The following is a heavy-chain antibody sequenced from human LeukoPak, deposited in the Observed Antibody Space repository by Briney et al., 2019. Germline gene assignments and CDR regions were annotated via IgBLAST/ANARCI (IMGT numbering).Heavy chain of an antibody. D-gene: IGHD4-23*01. CDR2: IYHGANT. CDR3: ARSVGRPLTNWFDP. J-gene: IGHJ5*02. Sequence: SETLSLTCSVSGGSISTFYWSWIRQPPGKGLEWLGYIYHGANTNYNPSLKSRVSLSVDTSKNQFSLRLSSVTAADTAVYYCARSVGRPLTNWFDPWGQGTLVTVSS. CDR1: GGSISTFY. V-gene: IGHV4-59*01.